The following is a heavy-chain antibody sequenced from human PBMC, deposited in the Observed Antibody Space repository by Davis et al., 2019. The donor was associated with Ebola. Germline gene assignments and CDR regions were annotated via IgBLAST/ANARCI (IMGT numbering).Heavy chain of an antibody. D-gene: IGHD2-15*01. CDR2: INPNSGGT. Sequence: ASVKVSCKASGYTFTGYYMHWVRQAPGQGLEWMGWINPNSGGTNYAQKFQGWVTMTRDTSISTAYMELSRLRSDDTAVYYFARDKGGVVAATNYYYYGMDVWGQGTTVTVSS. J-gene: IGHJ6*02. CDR1: GYTFTGYY. CDR3: ARDKGGVVAATNYYYYGMDV. V-gene: IGHV1-2*04.